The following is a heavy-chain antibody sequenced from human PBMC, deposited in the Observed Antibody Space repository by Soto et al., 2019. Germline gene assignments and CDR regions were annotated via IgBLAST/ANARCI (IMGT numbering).Heavy chain of an antibody. Sequence: PSETLSLTCTVSGGSVSSGSYYWSWIRQPPGKGLEWIGYIYYSGITNYNPSLKSRVTISVDTSKNQFSLKLSSETAADTAVYYCAREYTTGGGYYFDYWGQGTLVTVSS. CDR3: AREYTTGGGYYFDY. CDR1: GGSVSSGSYY. J-gene: IGHJ4*02. V-gene: IGHV4-61*01. CDR2: IYYSGIT. D-gene: IGHD2-2*02.